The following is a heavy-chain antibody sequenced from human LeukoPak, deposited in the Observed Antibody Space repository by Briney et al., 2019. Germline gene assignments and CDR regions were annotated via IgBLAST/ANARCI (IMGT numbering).Heavy chain of an antibody. J-gene: IGHJ4*02. D-gene: IGHD4-11*01. CDR3: ARGGFHRRTVTTFDY. CDR1: GGSFSGYY. V-gene: IGHV4-34*01. CDR2: INHSGST. Sequence: SETLSLTCAVYGGSFSGYYWSRIRQPPGKGLEWIGEINHSGSTNYNPSLKSRVTISVDTSKNQFSLKLSSVTAADTAVYYCARGGFHRRTVTTFDYWGQGTLVTVSS.